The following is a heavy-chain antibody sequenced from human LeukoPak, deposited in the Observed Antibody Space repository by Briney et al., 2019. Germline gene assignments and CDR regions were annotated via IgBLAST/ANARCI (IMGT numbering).Heavy chain of an antibody. D-gene: IGHD3-3*01. V-gene: IGHV3-73*01. Sequence: GGSLRLSCAASGFTFSGSAMHWVRQASGKGLEWVGRIRSKANSYATAYAASVKGRFTISRDDSKSIAYLQMNSLKTEDTAVYYCSRVGKFFWDFDYWGQGTLVTVSS. CDR2: IRSKANSYAT. CDR3: SRVGKFFWDFDY. J-gene: IGHJ4*02. CDR1: GFTFSGSA.